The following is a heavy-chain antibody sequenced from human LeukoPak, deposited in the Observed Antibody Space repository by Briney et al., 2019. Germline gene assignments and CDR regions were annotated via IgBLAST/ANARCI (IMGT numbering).Heavy chain of an antibody. CDR1: GFTFDDYA. CDR3: AKDMGYDILTGQKDY. V-gene: IGHV3-9*01. Sequence: GGSLRLSCAASGFTFDDYAMHWVRQAPGKGLEWVSGISWNSGSIGYADSVKGRFTISRDNAKNSLYLQMNSLRAEGTALYYCAKDMGYDILTGQKDYWGQGTLVTVSS. CDR2: ISWNSGSI. D-gene: IGHD3-9*01. J-gene: IGHJ4*02.